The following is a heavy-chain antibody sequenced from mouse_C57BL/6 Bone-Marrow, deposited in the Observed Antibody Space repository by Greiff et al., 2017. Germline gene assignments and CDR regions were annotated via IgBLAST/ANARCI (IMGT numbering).Heavy chain of an antibody. J-gene: IGHJ1*03. CDR1: GYTFTDYE. V-gene: IGHV1-15*01. Sequence: VQLQQSGAELVRPGASVTLSCKASGYTFTDYEMHWVKQTPVHGLEWIGAIDPETGGTAYNQKFKGKAILTADKSSSTAYMELRSLTSEDSAVYYCTPHLLLRPWYFDVWGTGTTVTVSS. CDR2: IDPETGGT. D-gene: IGHD1-1*01. CDR3: TPHLLLRPWYFDV.